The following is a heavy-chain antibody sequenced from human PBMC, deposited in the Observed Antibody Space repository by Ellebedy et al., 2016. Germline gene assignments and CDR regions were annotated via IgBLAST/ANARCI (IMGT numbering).Heavy chain of an antibody. J-gene: IGHJ4*02. CDR1: GYSFPNYW. Sequence: KVSCKGSGYSFPNYWIGWVRQMPGKGLEWIGIIFPDDSSTAYSPSFQGQVTISADKSISTAYLQWSSLTASDTAIYYCARDTAFSYWGQGTLVTVSS. CDR3: ARDTAFSY. CDR2: IFPDDSST. V-gene: IGHV5-51*01. D-gene: IGHD5-18*01.